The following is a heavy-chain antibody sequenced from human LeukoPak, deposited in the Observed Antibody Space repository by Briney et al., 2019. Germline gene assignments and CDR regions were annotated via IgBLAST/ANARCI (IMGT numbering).Heavy chain of an antibody. Sequence: GGSLRLSCAASGFTFSSYWMSWVRQAPGKGLEWVANIKQDGSEKYYVDSVKGRFTISRDNAKNSLYLQMNSLRAEDTAVYYCARVKRCSGGSCYPFRYFDYWGQGTLVTVSS. CDR1: GFTFSSYW. V-gene: IGHV3-7*01. D-gene: IGHD2-15*01. CDR3: ARVKRCSGGSCYPFRYFDY. J-gene: IGHJ4*02. CDR2: IKQDGSEK.